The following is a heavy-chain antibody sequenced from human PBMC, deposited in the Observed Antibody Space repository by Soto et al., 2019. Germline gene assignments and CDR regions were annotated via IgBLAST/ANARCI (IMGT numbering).Heavy chain of an antibody. CDR2: ITGAGSST. J-gene: IGHJ4*02. D-gene: IGHD5-12*01. CDR1: GFTFSNYA. V-gene: IGHV3-23*01. Sequence: EVQLLESGGGLVQPGGSLRLSCATSGFTFSNYAMIWVRQAPGGGLEWVSAITGAGSSTYYADSVKGRFTISRDNSKSTVSLQMDSLRAEDTAVYYCANRSVDSSWGQGTRVTVSS. CDR3: ANRSVDSS.